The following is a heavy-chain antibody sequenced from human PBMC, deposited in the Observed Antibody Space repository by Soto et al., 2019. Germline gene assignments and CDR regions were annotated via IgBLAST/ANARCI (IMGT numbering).Heavy chain of an antibody. J-gene: IGHJ6*02. CDR1: GFTFSSYG. Sequence: GGSLRLSCAASGFTFSSYGMHWVRQAPGKGLEWVAVIWYDGSNKYYADSVKGRFTISRDNSKNTLYLQMNSLRAEDTAVYYCARQGRPYSSLPHYYYYGMDVWGQGTTVTVSS. V-gene: IGHV3-33*01. CDR3: ARQGRPYSSLPHYYYYGMDV. CDR2: IWYDGSNK. D-gene: IGHD6-13*01.